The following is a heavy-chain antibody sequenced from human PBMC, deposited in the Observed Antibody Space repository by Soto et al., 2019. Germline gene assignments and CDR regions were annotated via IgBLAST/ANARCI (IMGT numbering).Heavy chain of an antibody. CDR2: IYHSGST. CDR1: GDSINSDKW. V-gene: IGHV4-4*02. Sequence: PSETLSLTCAFSGDSINSDKWWSWIRQPPGKGLQWIGEIYHSGSTKYNPSLKSRVIISVDKSKNQFSLKLSSVTDADTAVYYCAGWIQLQQYYYYGMDVWGQGTTVT. D-gene: IGHD5-18*01. CDR3: AGWIQLQQYYYYGMDV. J-gene: IGHJ6*02.